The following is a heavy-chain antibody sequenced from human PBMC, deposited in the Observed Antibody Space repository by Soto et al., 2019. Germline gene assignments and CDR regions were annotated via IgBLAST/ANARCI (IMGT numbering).Heavy chain of an antibody. CDR1: GGSISSYY. D-gene: IGHD1-26*01. J-gene: IGHJ4*02. CDR2: IYYSGST. Sequence: SETLSLTCTVSGGSISSYYWSWIRQPPGKGLEWIGYIYYSGSTNYNPSLKSRVTISVDTSKNQFSLKLSSVTAADTAVYYCAIGGEWESSFDYWGQGTLVTVSS. CDR3: AIGGEWESSFDY. V-gene: IGHV4-59*01.